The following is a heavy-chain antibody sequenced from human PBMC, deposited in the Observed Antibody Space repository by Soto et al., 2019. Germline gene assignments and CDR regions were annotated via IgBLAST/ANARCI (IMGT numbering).Heavy chain of an antibody. CDR1: GYTFTSYD. Sequence: QVQLVQSGAEVKKPGASVKVSCKASGYTFTSYDINWVRQATGQGLEWMGWMNPNSGNTGYAQKFQGRVTMTRNTSISTAYMELSSLRSEYTAVYYCARGGSSWYREVHWFDPWGQGTLVTVSS. J-gene: IGHJ5*02. CDR2: MNPNSGNT. V-gene: IGHV1-8*01. D-gene: IGHD6-13*01. CDR3: ARGGSSWYREVHWFDP.